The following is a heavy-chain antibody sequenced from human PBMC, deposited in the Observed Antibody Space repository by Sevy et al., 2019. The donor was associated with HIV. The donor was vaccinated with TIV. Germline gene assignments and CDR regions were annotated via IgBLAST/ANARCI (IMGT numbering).Heavy chain of an antibody. CDR3: ARALSGSYPGVAYFDY. D-gene: IGHD1-26*01. J-gene: IGHJ4*02. Sequence: ASVKVSCKASGYTFTSYGISWVRQAPGQGLEWMGWISAYNGNTNYAQKLQGRVTMTTDTSTSTAYMELRSLRSDDKAVYYCARALSGSYPGVAYFDYWGQGTLVTVSS. CDR2: ISAYNGNT. V-gene: IGHV1-18*01. CDR1: GYTFTSYG.